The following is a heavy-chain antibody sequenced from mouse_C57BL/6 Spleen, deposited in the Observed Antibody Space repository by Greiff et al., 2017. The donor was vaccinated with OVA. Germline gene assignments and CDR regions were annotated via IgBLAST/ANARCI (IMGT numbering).Heavy chain of an antibody. J-gene: IGHJ2*01. CDR2: ISDGGSYT. Sequence: EVQVVESGGGLVKPGGSLKLSCAASGFTFSSYAMSWVRQTPEKRLEWVATISDGGSYTYYPDNVKGRFTISRDNAKNNLYLQMSHLKSEDTAMYYCAREDLGNFDYWGQGTTLTVSS. V-gene: IGHV5-4*01. CDR3: AREDLGNFDY. CDR1: GFTFSSYA. D-gene: IGHD4-1*01.